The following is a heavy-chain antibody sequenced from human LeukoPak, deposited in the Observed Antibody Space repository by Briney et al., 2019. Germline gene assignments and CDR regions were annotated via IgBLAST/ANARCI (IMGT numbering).Heavy chain of an antibody. V-gene: IGHV1-18*04. D-gene: IGHD3-10*01. J-gene: IGHJ5*02. Sequence: ASVKVSCKASGYTFTTYGVSWVRQAPGQGLEWMGWINAYRGNTNYAQKLQGRVTMTTDTSTSTAYMELRSLRSDDTAVYYCARDHDYYGSGSYYRDNWFDPWGQGTLVTVSS. CDR1: GYTFTTYG. CDR3: ARDHDYYGSGSYYRDNWFDP. CDR2: INAYRGNT.